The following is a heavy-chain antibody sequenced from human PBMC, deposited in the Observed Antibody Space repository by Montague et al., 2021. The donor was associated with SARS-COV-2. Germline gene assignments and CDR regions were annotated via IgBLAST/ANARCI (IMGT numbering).Heavy chain of an antibody. J-gene: IGHJ3*02. CDR2: IYHSGST. CDR3: AKVAGSHDTFDI. Sequence: SETRSLTCTVSGYSISTGYYWGWIRQPPGKGLEWIGTIYHSGSTYFNPSLKSRVTISVDTSKNQFSLNLSSVTAADTAVYYCAKVAGSHDTFDIWAEGQWSPSLQ. CDR1: GYSISTGYY. D-gene: IGHD6-19*01. V-gene: IGHV4-38-2*02.